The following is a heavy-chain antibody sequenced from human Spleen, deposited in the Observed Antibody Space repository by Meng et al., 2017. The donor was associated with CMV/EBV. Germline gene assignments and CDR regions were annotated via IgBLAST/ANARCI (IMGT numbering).Heavy chain of an antibody. CDR3: TRRPLGSTRPFDY. Sequence: KTSGYRFNGFYIHWVRRAPGQGLEWMGQINPRNGDTKYALKFEGRVSMTTDTSITTVYMELSSLRSDDTAFYYCTRRPLGSTRPFDYWGQGTLVTVSS. CDR1: GYRFNGFY. D-gene: IGHD1-26*01. CDR2: INPRNGDT. V-gene: IGHV1-2*06. J-gene: IGHJ4*02.